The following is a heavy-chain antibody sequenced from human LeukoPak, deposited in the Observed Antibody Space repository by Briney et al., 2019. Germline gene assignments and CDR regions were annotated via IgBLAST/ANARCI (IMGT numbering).Heavy chain of an antibody. V-gene: IGHV1-18*01. CDR2: INVYKGNT. Sequence: ASVKVSCKASGYTFSKFGIGWLRQAPGQGPEWMGWINVYKGNTNYAQKLQGRVTMTTDTSTSTAYLELRSLRSDDTAVYYCARDDPNSGYDFDYWGQGTLVTVSS. CDR3: ARDDPNSGYDFDY. CDR1: GYTFSKFG. D-gene: IGHD5-12*01. J-gene: IGHJ4*02.